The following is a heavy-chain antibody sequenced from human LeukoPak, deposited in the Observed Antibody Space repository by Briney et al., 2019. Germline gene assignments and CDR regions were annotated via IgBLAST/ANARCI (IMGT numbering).Heavy chain of an antibody. V-gene: IGHV1-69*05. CDR3: ARDYEGHCSSTSCYTSWFDP. Sequence: SVEVSCKASGGTFSSYAISWVRQAPGQGLEWMGGIIPIFGTANYAQKFQGRVTITTDESTSTAYMELSSLRSEDTAVYYCARDYEGHCSSTSCYTSWFDPWGQGTLVTVSS. J-gene: IGHJ5*02. D-gene: IGHD2-2*02. CDR1: GGTFSSYA. CDR2: IIPIFGTA.